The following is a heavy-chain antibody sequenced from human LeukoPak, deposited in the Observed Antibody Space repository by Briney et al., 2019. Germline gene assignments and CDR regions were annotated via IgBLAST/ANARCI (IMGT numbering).Heavy chain of an antibody. D-gene: IGHD3-22*01. J-gene: IGHJ4*02. V-gene: IGHV4-59*12. CDR3: ARVSDYYDSSGYYYEATYYFDY. CDR2: IYYSGST. CDR1: GGSISSYY. Sequence: SETLSLTCTVSGGSISSYYWSWIRQPPGKGLEWIGYIYYSGSTNYNPSLKSRVTISVDTSKNQFSLKLSSVTAADTAVYYCARVSDYYDSSGYYYEATYYFDYWGQGTLVTVSS.